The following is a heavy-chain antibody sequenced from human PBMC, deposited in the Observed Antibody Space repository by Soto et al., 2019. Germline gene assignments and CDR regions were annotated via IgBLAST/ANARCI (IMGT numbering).Heavy chain of an antibody. CDR3: ARGPTIFGVGVDAFDI. V-gene: IGHV3-23*01. CDR2: ISGSGDFT. J-gene: IGHJ3*02. Sequence: EVQLLESGGGLVQPGGSLRLSCAASGFTLSSYALSWVRQAPGKGLEWVSGISGSGDFTFYADSVKGRFTISRDNSKNTLYLQMNRLRVEDTAVYYCARGPTIFGVGVDAFDIWGQGTMVTVSS. D-gene: IGHD3-3*01. CDR1: GFTLSSYA.